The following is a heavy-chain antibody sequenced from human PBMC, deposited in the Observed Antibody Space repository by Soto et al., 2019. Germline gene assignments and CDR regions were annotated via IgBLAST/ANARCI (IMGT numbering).Heavy chain of an antibody. CDR3: ARVEYSSSWLYFDY. D-gene: IGHD6-13*01. CDR2: IKQDGSEK. Sequence: GGSLRLSCAASGFTFSSYWMSWVRQAPGKGLEWVANIKQDGSEKYYVDSVKGRFTISRDNAKNSLYLQMNSLRAEDTAVYYCARVEYSSSWLYFDYWGQGTLVTVSS. CDR1: GFTFSSYW. J-gene: IGHJ4*02. V-gene: IGHV3-7*03.